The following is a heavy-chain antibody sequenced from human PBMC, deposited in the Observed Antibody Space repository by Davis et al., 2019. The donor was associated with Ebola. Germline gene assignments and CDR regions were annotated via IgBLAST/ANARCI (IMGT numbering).Heavy chain of an antibody. D-gene: IGHD6-19*01. V-gene: IGHV1-8*01. Sequence: ASVKVSCKASGYIFTRDDINWVRQAPGQGLEWMGWMNPNNGYAAYAQKFQGRVTMTRDTSISTAYMELSSLTFEDTAVYFCARGAGGHSSGWSSFDYWGQGTLVTVSS. CDR2: MNPNNGYA. CDR3: ARGAGGHSSGWSSFDY. J-gene: IGHJ4*02. CDR1: GYIFTRDD.